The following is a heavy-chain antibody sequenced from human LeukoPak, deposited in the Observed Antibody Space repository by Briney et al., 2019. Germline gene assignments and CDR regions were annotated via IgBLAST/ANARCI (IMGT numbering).Heavy chain of an antibody. Sequence: GGSLRLSCAASGFTFSDHYMDWVRQAPGKGLEWVGHIRNKVNSYTTEYAASVKGRFTISRDDSKNSVYLQMNSLRAEDTAVYYCAKRMEGQLAPSVDYWGQGTLVTVSS. J-gene: IGHJ4*02. CDR2: IRNKVNSYTT. D-gene: IGHD6-6*01. CDR1: GFTFSDHY. CDR3: AKRMEGQLAPSVDY. V-gene: IGHV3-72*01.